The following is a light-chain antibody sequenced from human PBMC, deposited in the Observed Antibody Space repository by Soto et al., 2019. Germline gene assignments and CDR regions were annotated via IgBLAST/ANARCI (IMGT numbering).Light chain of an antibody. CDR3: CSEVVAEGVI. V-gene: IGLV2-11*01. CDR2: DVS. J-gene: IGLJ2*01. CDR1: SSDVGIYNY. Sequence: QSALTQPRSVSGSPGQSVTISCTGTSSDVGIYNYVSWYQQHPGKAPNLMIFDVSRRPSGVPDRFSGSKSGNTASLTISGLQAEDEADYYCCSEVVAEGVIFGGGTKLTVL.